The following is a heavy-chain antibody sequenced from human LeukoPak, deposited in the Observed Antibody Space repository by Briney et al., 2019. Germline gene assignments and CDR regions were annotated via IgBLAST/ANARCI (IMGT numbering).Heavy chain of an antibody. CDR1: GFTVSSNY. V-gene: IGHV3-66*01. J-gene: IGHJ4*02. D-gene: IGHD6-19*01. CDR3: ARDGDSSGWYAELDY. CDR2: IYSGGST. Sequence: GGSLRLSCAASGFTVSSNYMSWVRQAPGKGLEWVSVIYSGGSTYYADSVKGRFTISRDNSKNTLYLQMNGLRAEDTAVYYCARDGDSSGWYAELDYWGQGTLVTVSS.